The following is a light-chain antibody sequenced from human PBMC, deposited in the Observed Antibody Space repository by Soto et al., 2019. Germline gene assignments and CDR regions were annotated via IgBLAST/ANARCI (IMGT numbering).Light chain of an antibody. Sequence: EIVLTQSPGTLSLSPGERATLSCLASESVSTSYLAWYQQKPGQAPRLLIYGASSRATGIPDRFSGSGSGTDFTLTISRLEPEDFAVYYCQLYGTSPKTFGQGTKVDIK. V-gene: IGKV3-20*01. CDR2: GAS. J-gene: IGKJ1*01. CDR1: ESVSTSY. CDR3: QLYGTSPKT.